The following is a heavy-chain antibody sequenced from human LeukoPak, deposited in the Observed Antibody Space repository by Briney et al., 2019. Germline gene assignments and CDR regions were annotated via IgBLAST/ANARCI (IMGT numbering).Heavy chain of an antibody. D-gene: IGHD3-22*01. Sequence: ASVKVSCKASGYTFTSYGISWVRQAPGQGLEWMGWISAYNGNTNYAQKLQGRVTMTTDTSTSTAYVELRSLRSDDTAVYYCARPRRDYDSSGYTLYYFDYWGQGTLVTVSS. CDR1: GYTFTSYG. CDR3: ARPRRDYDSSGYTLYYFDY. J-gene: IGHJ4*02. V-gene: IGHV1-18*01. CDR2: ISAYNGNT.